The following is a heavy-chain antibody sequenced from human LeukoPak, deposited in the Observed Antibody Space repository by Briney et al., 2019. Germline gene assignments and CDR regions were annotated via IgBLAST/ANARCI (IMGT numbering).Heavy chain of an antibody. D-gene: IGHD3-22*01. V-gene: IGHV1-69*05. CDR3: ARARTGGSGYYLL. CDR2: IIPIFDTA. Sequence: SVKVSCKASGGTFSSYAISWVRQAPGQGLEWMGRIIPIFDTANYAQKFQGRVTITTDESTSTACMELSSLRSEDTAVYYCARARTGGSGYYLLWGQGTLVTVSS. CDR1: GGTFSSYA. J-gene: IGHJ4*02.